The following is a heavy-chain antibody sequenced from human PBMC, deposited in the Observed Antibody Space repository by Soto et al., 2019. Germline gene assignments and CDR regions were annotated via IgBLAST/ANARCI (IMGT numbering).Heavy chain of an antibody. CDR3: ARGRPRNSSSRPEYFQH. D-gene: IGHD6-6*01. CDR1: GYTFTTYG. V-gene: IGHV1-18*04. CDR2: ISAYNGNT. Sequence: ASVKGSCNASGYTFTTYGISWVRQAPGRGLEWMGWISAYNGNTNYAQKLQGRVTMTTDTSTSTAYMELRSLRSDDTAVYYCARGRPRNSSSRPEYFQHWGQGTLVTVSS. J-gene: IGHJ1*01.